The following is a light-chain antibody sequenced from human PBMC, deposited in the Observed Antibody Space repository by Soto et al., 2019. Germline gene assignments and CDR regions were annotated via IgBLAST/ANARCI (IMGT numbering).Light chain of an antibody. J-gene: IGLJ7*01. CDR1: NSNIGAGYD. V-gene: IGLV1-40*01. Sequence: QYVLTQPPSVSGAPGQRVTISCTGSNSNIGAGYDVHWYQQFPGTAPKLLISGNNNRPSGVPDRFSGSKSGTSASLAISGLQAEDEADYYCQSYDSSLSGSVFGGGTQLTVL. CDR3: QSYDSSLSGSV. CDR2: GNN.